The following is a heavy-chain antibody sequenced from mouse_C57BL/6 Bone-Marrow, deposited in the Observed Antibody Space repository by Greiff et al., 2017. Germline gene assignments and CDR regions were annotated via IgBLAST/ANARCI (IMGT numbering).Heavy chain of an antibody. CDR2: IYPGDGDT. D-gene: IGHD2-14*01. J-gene: IGHJ2*01. Sequence: VKLQQSGPELVKPGASVKISCKASGYAFSSSWMNWVKQRPGKGLEWIGRIYPGDGDTNYNGKFKGKATLTADKSSSTADMQLSSLTSEDSAVYFCARADIGSYWGQGTTLTVSS. CDR1: GYAFSSSW. V-gene: IGHV1-82*01. CDR3: ARADIGSY.